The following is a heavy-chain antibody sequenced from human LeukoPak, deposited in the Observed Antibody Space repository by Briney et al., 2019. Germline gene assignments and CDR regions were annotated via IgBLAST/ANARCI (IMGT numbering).Heavy chain of an antibody. CDR3: AKEAQGCSITSCYFDS. Sequence: GGSLRLSCAASGFTFSNNAMSWVRQAPGKGLEWVSAISGSGGNTYYADSVKGRFTISRDNSKNTLFLQMNRLRAEDTAVYYCAKEAQGCSITSCYFDSWGQGNLVTVSS. V-gene: IGHV3-23*01. D-gene: IGHD2-2*01. CDR1: GFTFSNNA. CDR2: ISGSGGNT. J-gene: IGHJ4*02.